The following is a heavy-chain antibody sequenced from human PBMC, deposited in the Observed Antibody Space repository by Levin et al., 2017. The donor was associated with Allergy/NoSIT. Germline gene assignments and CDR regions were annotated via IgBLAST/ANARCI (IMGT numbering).Heavy chain of an antibody. CDR2: ISYDGSNK. D-gene: IGHD3-10*01. J-gene: IGHJ4*02. CDR1: GFTFSSYA. V-gene: IGHV3-30-3*01. Sequence: PGGSLRLSCAASGFTFSSYAMHWVRQAPGKGLEWVAVISYDGSNKYYADSVKGRFTISGDNSKNTLYLQMNSLRAEDTAVYYCARESMVQGVLLDYWGQGTLVTVSS. CDR3: ARESMVQGVLLDY.